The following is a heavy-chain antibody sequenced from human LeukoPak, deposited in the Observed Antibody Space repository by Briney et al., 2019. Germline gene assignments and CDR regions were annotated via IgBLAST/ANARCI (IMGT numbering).Heavy chain of an antibody. J-gene: IGHJ4*02. CDR3: VRGHYADY. CDR1: GFAFSSYY. CDR2: IKPDGSEG. V-gene: IGHV3-7*01. Sequence: GGSLRLSCAASGFAFSSYYMNWVRQAPGKGLEWVANIKPDGSEGNYVDSVRGRFTISRDNAKNSVYLQMNSLRADDTALYYCVRGHYADYTSQGTLVTVSS.